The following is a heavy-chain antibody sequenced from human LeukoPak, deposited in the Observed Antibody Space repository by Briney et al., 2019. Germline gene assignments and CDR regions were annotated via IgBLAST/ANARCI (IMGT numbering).Heavy chain of an antibody. CDR3: ARRGIAAAGTEYYSDY. CDR2: IYPGDSDT. CDR1: GYSFTSYW. V-gene: IGHV5-51*01. Sequence: GESLKISCKGSGYSFTSYWIGWVRQMPGKGLEWMGIIYPGDSDTRYSPSFQGQVTISADKSISTAYLQWSSLKASDTAMYYCARRGIAAAGTEYYSDYWGQGTLVTVSS. D-gene: IGHD6-13*01. J-gene: IGHJ4*02.